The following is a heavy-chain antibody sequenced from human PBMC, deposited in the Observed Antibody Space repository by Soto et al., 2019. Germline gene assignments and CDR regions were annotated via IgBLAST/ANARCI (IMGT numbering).Heavy chain of an antibody. CDR3: ASGGTYCGGDCFISPVYYYYGMDV. J-gene: IGHJ6*02. CDR1: RGTFSSYA. CDR2: IIPIFGTA. D-gene: IGHD2-21*02. V-gene: IGHV1-69*01. Sequence: QVQLVQSGAEVKKPGSSVKVSCKASRGTFSSYAISWVRQAPGQGLEWMGGIIPIFGTANYAQKFQGRVTITADESTSTAYMELSSLRSEDTAVYYCASGGTYCGGDCFISPVYYYYGMDVWGQGTTVTVSS.